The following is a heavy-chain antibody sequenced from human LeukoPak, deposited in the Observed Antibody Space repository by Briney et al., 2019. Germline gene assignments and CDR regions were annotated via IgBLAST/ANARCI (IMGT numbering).Heavy chain of an antibody. CDR3: ARVPRVRGVQRPYYYYGMDV. D-gene: IGHD3-10*01. CDR2: ISFDGDNK. V-gene: IGHV3-30-3*01. Sequence: GGSLRLSCAASGITFSNYVMYWVRQAPGKGLEWVADISFDGDNKYYADSVKGRFTISRDNSKNTLYLQMNSLRAEDTAVYYCARVPRVRGVQRPYYYYGMDVWGQGTTVTVSS. J-gene: IGHJ6*02. CDR1: GITFSNYV.